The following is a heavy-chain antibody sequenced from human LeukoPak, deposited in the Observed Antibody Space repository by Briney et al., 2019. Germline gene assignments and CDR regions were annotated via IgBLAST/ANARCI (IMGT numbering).Heavy chain of an antibody. Sequence: GGSLRLSCAASGFTFSSYGMHWVRQAPGKGLEWVAVLSYDGSNKYYADSVEGRFTISRDSSKNTLYLQMNSLRAEDTAVYYCAKDSERLRYFDWASPKYFQHWGQGTLVTVSS. D-gene: IGHD3-9*01. J-gene: IGHJ1*01. CDR2: LSYDGSNK. CDR3: AKDSERLRYFDWASPKYFQH. V-gene: IGHV3-30*18. CDR1: GFTFSSYG.